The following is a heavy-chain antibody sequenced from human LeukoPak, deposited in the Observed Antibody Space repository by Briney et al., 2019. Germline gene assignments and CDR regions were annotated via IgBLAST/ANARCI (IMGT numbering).Heavy chain of an antibody. CDR3: ARGDDHDYGDLYFDY. V-gene: IGHV4-4*02. CDR1: GASISSGHW. Sequence: SETLSLTCAVSGASISSGHWWSWVRQPPGKGLEWIGYMSYSGSTNYNPSLKSRVTISVDTSKNQFSLKLTSMTAADTAVYYCARGDDHDYGDLYFDYWGQGTLVTVSS. CDR2: MSYSGST. D-gene: IGHD4-17*01. J-gene: IGHJ4*02.